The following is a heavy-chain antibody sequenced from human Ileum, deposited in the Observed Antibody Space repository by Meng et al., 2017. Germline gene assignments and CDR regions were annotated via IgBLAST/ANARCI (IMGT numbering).Heavy chain of an antibody. CDR3: RLAYCIGDCGDY. CDR1: GGSFSHYD. J-gene: IGHJ4*02. Sequence: QVQLQQWGAGLLKPSETLSLTCAFYGGSFSHYDWNWIRQFPEKGLEWIGQINHSGSSNYNPSLSSRVTISADMSKSQSSLKLSSVTAADTAVYYCRLAYCIGDCGDYWGQGTLVTSPQ. V-gene: IGHV4-34*02. D-gene: IGHD2-21*02. CDR2: INHSGSS.